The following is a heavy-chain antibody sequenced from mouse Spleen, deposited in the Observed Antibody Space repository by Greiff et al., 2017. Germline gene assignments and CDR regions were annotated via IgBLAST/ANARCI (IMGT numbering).Heavy chain of an antibody. CDR2: ISNLAYSI. V-gene: IGHV5-15*01. Sequence: DVKLVESGGGLVKPGGSLKLSCAASGFTFSDYGMAWVRQAPGKGPEWVAFISNLAYSIYYADTVTGRFTISRENAKNTLYLEMSSLRSEDTAMYYCASGGGLTGTAFAYWGQGTLVTVSA. D-gene: IGHD4-1*01. CDR3: ASGGGLTGTAFAY. CDR1: GFTFSDYG. J-gene: IGHJ3*01.